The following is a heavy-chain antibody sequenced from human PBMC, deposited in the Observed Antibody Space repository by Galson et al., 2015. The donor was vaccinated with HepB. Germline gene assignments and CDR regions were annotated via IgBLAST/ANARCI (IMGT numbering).Heavy chain of an antibody. CDR1: GFTFSNYA. Sequence: SLRLSCAASGFTFSNYAMSWVRQAPGKGLEWVSNISGTGGNTYYADSVKGRFTISRDNSKNTLYLQMNSLRDEDTAVYYCAKAPGVWTMKVVVIISHFDYWGQGTLVTVSS. CDR2: ISGTGGNT. J-gene: IGHJ4*02. V-gene: IGHV3-23*01. CDR3: AKAPGVWTMKVVVIISHFDY. D-gene: IGHD3-22*01.